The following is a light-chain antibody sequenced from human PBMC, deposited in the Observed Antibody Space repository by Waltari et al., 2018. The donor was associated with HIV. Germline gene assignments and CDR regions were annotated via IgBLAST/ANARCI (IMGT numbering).Light chain of an antibody. CDR3: QAWYHSDDPIF. CDR1: NIGTKS. V-gene: IGLV3-21*03. Sequence: SYVLTQPPSVSVAPGKTATITCGGDNIGTKSVQWYQQRPGQAPVLVVYHDNNRPSGCPERFSGSNSGDTATLTIIRVEAGYEADYYCQAWYHSDDPIFFGGVTQLTVL. J-gene: IGLJ2*01. CDR2: HDN.